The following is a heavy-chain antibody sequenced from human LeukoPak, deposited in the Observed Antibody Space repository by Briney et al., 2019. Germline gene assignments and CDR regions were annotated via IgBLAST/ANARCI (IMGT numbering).Heavy chain of an antibody. Sequence: SETLSLTCAVSGYSISSGYYWGWIQQPPGKGLEWIGSIYHSGSTYYNPSLKSRVTISVDTSKNQFSLKLSSVTAADTAVYYCARSLWQNRGFDYWGQGTLVTVSS. CDR2: IYHSGST. J-gene: IGHJ4*02. CDR1: GYSISSGYY. V-gene: IGHV4-38-2*01. CDR3: ARSLWQNRGFDY. D-gene: IGHD1-14*01.